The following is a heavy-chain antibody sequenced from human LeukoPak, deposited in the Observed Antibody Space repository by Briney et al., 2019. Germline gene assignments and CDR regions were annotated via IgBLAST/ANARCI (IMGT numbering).Heavy chain of an antibody. J-gene: IGHJ6*03. Sequence: SVKVSCKASGGTFSSYAISWVRQAPGQGLEWMGGIIPIFGTANYAQKFQARVTITADESTSTAYMELSSLRSEDTAVYYCAREPNYDILTGPTRYYYYMDVWGKGTTVTVSS. CDR2: IIPIFGTA. V-gene: IGHV1-69*13. CDR3: AREPNYDILTGPTRYYYYMDV. D-gene: IGHD3-9*01. CDR1: GGTFSSYA.